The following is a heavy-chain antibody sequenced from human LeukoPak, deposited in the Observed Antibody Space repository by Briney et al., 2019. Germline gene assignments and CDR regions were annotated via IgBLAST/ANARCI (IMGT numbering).Heavy chain of an antibody. V-gene: IGHV4-38-2*02. CDR2: IYHSGST. CDR1: GDSIIGYY. D-gene: IGHD6-13*01. J-gene: IGHJ4*02. Sequence: SETLSLTCSVSGDSIIGYYWGWIRQPPGKGLEWIGSIYHSGSTYYNPSLKSRVTISVDTSKNQFSLKLSSVTAADTAVYYCARAIARPYYFDYWGQGTLVTVSS. CDR3: ARAIARPYYFDY.